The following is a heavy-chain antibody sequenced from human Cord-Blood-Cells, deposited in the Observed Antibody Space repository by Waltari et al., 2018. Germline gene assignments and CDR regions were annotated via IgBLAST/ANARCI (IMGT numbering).Heavy chain of an antibody. CDR3: ARDSSQLGSWPFDY. CDR1: GFPFSSYA. CDR2: ISYDGSNK. V-gene: IGHV3-30*01. D-gene: IGHD6-13*01. Sequence: QVQLVESGGGVVQPGRSLRLSCAASGFPFSSYAMPWVRQATGKGAGGVSVISYDGSNKNSANSGKGRFTISMDNSKNTLYLQMNSLRAEDTAVYYCARDSSQLGSWPFDYWGQGTLVTVSS. J-gene: IGHJ4*02.